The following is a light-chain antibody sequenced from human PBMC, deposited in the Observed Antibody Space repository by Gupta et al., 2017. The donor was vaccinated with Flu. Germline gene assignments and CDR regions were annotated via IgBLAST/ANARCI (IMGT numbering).Light chain of an antibody. Sequence: ESVLTKSPGTMSLSPGERATLSFRASKSVDSNYLAWHQQKHGQAPRLLIYGASNRATGIPDRFSGSGSGTDFTLTISRLEPEDFAVYYCQQYGNSPWTFGQGTKVEI. CDR1: KSVDSNY. J-gene: IGKJ1*01. V-gene: IGKV3-20*01. CDR3: QQYGNSPWT. CDR2: GAS.